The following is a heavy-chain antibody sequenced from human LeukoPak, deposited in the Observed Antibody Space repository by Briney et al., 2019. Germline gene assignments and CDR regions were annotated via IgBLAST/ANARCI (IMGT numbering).Heavy chain of an antibody. D-gene: IGHD3-3*01. J-gene: IGHJ6*03. V-gene: IGHV1-8*02. Sequence: GASVKVSCKASGYTFTGYYMHWVRQAPGQGLEWMGWMNPNSGNTGYAQKFQGRVTMTKNTSISTAYMELSSLRSEDTALYYCARAPTWSSTSYNHYYMDVWGKGTTVTISS. CDR2: MNPNSGNT. CDR1: GYTFTGYY. CDR3: ARAPTWSSTSYNHYYMDV.